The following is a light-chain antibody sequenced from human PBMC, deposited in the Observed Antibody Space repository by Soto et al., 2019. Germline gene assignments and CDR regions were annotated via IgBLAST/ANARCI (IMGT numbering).Light chain of an antibody. V-gene: IGLV2-14*01. CDR2: EVS. J-gene: IGLJ2*01. CDR3: TSYTSSSTLV. CDR1: SSDIGGYIY. Sequence: QSVLTQPASVSGSPGQSVTISCTGTSSDIGGYIYVSWYQHHPGKAPKLLIYEVSNRPSGVSNRFSGSKSGNTASLTISGLQPEDEGNYYCTSYTSSSTLVFGGGTKLTVL.